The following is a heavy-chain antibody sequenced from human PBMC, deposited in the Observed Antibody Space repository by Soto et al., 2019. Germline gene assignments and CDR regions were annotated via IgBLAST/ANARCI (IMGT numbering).Heavy chain of an antibody. CDR3: ARLPKGSLVTA. CDR1: GFSFSDHS. Sequence: VESGGGLVSPGGSLRLSCVASGFSFSDHSMHWVRRAPGKGLQWISYISSNGATTYYADSVKVRFTVSRDNAKNALFLQMNSLGDDYTATYYCARLPKGSLVTAWGQGARVTVSS. V-gene: IGHV3-48*02. CDR2: ISSNGATT. J-gene: IGHJ4*02. D-gene: IGHD2-21*02.